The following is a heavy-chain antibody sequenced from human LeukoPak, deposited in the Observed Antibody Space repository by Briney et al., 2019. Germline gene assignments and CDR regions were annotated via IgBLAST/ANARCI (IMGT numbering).Heavy chain of an antibody. CDR3: ARALGD. Sequence: GWPLRLSCAASGFTFDDYAMHWVRQVPGKGLEWVSGISWNSDGISYADSVKGRFSLSRDNAKNSLYLQMNSLRAEDTAVYYCARALGDWGQGTLVTVSS. CDR1: GFTFDDYA. V-gene: IGHV3-9*01. D-gene: IGHD6-13*01. J-gene: IGHJ4*02. CDR2: ISWNSDGI.